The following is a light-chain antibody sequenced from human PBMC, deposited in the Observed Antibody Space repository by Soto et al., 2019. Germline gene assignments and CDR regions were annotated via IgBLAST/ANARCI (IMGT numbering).Light chain of an antibody. Sequence: QSVLTQPASVSGSPGQSITISCTGTSSDVGAYDYVSWYQQHPDKAPKLMIYEVSNRPSGVSNRFSGSKSVNTATMTISELQAEDEADYCSSYTSSSTWVFGTGTKVTVL. J-gene: IGLJ1*01. CDR2: EVS. CDR3: SSYTSSSTWV. V-gene: IGLV2-14*03. CDR1: SSDVGAYDY.